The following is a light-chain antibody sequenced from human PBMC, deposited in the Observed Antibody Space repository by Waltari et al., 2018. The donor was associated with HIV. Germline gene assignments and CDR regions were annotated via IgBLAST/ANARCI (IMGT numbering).Light chain of an antibody. CDR2: DVS. Sequence: QSALTQPRSVSGSPGQSVTISCTGTSSDVGDYNYVSLDQQHPGKAPKLMIYDVSKRPAGVPARFSRPKSRNTASLAISGLQAEDEADYYCSSYAGSYTLVFCGGTKLTVL. J-gene: IGLJ2*01. CDR3: SSYAGSYTLV. CDR1: SSDVGDYNY. V-gene: IGLV2-11*01.